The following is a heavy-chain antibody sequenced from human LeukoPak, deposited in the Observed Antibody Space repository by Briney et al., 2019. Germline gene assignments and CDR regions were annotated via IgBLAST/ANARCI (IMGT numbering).Heavy chain of an antibody. CDR2: INPNSGGT. D-gene: IGHD3-10*01. V-gene: IGHV1-2*02. CDR1: GYIFTGYY. J-gene: IGHJ4*02. CDR3: ARTHYYGSGSQNPFDY. Sequence: ASVTVSFKASGYIFTGYYMHWVRQAPGQGLERMGWINPNSGGTNYAQKFQGRVTMTRDTSISTAYMELSRLRSDDTAVYYCARTHYYGSGSQNPFDYWGQGTLVTVSS.